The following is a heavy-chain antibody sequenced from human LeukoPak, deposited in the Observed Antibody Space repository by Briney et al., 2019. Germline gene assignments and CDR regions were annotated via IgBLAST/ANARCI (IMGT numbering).Heavy chain of an antibody. V-gene: IGHV4-4*09. J-gene: IGHJ2*01. D-gene: IGHD6-6*01. CDR1: GGSISSYY. Sequence: SETLSLTCTVSGGSISSYYWSWIRQPPGKGLEWIGYIYTSGSTNYNPSLKSRVTISVDTSKNQFSLKLSSVTAADTAVYYCARLSIAARGWYFDLWGRGTLVTVSS. CDR3: ARLSIAARGWYFDL. CDR2: IYTSGST.